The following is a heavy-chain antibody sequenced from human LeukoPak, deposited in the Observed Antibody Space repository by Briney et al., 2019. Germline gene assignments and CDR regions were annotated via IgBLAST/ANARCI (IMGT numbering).Heavy chain of an antibody. D-gene: IGHD3-22*01. Sequence: GASGKVSCKASGYTVTGYYMHWVRQAPGQGLEWMGRINPNSGGTNYAQKFQGRVTMTRDTSISTAYMELSRLRSDDTAVYYCARGSVVITIDYWGQGTLVTVSS. V-gene: IGHV1-2*06. CDR1: GYTVTGYY. J-gene: IGHJ4*02. CDR3: ARGSVVITIDY. CDR2: INPNSGGT.